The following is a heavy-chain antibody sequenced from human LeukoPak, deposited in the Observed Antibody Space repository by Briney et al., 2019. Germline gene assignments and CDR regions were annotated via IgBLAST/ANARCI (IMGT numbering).Heavy chain of an antibody. J-gene: IGHJ4*02. CDR2: IYSTGST. V-gene: IGHV4-4*07. D-gene: IGHD1-1*01. CDR1: GGSISNYY. CDR3: ARGLEVGADRALDY. Sequence: PSETLSLTCTVSGGSISNYYWSWIRQPAGEGLEWIGRIYSTGSTDYNPSLKSRVTMSVDTSKNQFSVKLDSVTAADTAVYYCARGLEVGADRALDYWGQGTLVTVST.